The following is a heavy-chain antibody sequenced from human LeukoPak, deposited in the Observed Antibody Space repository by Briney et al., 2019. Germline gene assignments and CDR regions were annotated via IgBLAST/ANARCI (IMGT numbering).Heavy chain of an antibody. CDR2: ISAYNGNT. V-gene: IGHV1-18*01. J-gene: IGHJ4*02. CDR1: GYTFTSYG. Sequence: ASVKVSCKASGYTFTSYGISWVRQAPGQGLEWMGWISAYNGNTNYAQKLQGRVTMTTDTSTSTAYMEMRSLRADDTAVYYCARIYYDYVWGSYRRKNYFDYWGQETLVTVSS. CDR3: ARIYYDYVWGSYRRKNYFDY. D-gene: IGHD3-16*02.